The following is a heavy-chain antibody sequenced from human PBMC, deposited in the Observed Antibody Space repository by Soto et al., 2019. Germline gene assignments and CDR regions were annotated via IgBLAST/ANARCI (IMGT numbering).Heavy chain of an antibody. CDR3: AHSRYSRSSFDY. D-gene: IGHD6-6*01. CDR2: IYWDDDK. CDR1: GFSLTSNDVG. J-gene: IGHJ4*02. V-gene: IGHV2-5*02. Sequence: SGPTLVNPTQTLALTCTFSGFSLTSNDVGVGWIRQPPGKALEWLALIYWDDDKRYSPSLKSRLTITKDTSKNQVVLRMTNMDPVDTATYYCAHSRYSRSSFDYWGQGTLVTVSS.